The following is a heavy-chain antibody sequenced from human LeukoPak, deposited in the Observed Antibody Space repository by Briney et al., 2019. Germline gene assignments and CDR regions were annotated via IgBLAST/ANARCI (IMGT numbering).Heavy chain of an antibody. V-gene: IGHV1-2*02. CDR3: ARVARWLQPFDY. CDR1: GYTFTGYY. CDR2: INPNSGGT. Sequence: SVKVSCKASGYTFTGYYTHWVRQAPGQGLEWMGWINPNSGGTNYAQKFQGRVTMTRDTSISTAYMELSRLRSDDTAVYYCARVARWLQPFDYWGQGTLVTVSS. D-gene: IGHD5-24*01. J-gene: IGHJ4*02.